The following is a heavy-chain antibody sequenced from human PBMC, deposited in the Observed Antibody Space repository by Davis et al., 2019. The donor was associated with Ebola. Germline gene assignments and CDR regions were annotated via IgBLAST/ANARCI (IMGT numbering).Heavy chain of an antibody. CDR2: TYYTSKWFS. V-gene: IGHV6-1*01. Sequence: HSQTLSLTCAISGDRVSTKSTGWNWIRQSPSRGLEFLGRTYYTSKWFSDYALSVKSRMTINPDTSKNHFSLQLNSVTPEDTAVYYCARGWLRSGFDIWGQGTLVIVSS. CDR1: GDRVSTKSTG. CDR3: ARGWLRSGFDI. J-gene: IGHJ3*02. D-gene: IGHD5-24*01.